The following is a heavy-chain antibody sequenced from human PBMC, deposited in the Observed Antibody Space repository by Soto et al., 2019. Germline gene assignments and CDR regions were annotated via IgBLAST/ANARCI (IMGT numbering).Heavy chain of an antibody. Sequence: GGSLRLSCAASGFMFSGFGMHWVRQAPGKGLQWVAGISKDGSKKYYADSVKGRFTISRDNSKKTLYLQMNSLRAEDTAVYYCANPSGYYFGLGSHDEASDMWGQGTGVTVSS. CDR3: ANPSGYYFGLGSHDEASDM. D-gene: IGHD3-10*01. CDR1: GFMFSGFG. J-gene: IGHJ3*02. CDR2: ISKDGSKK. V-gene: IGHV3-30*18.